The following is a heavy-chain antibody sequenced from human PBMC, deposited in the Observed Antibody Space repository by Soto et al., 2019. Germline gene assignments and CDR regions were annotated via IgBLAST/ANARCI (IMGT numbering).Heavy chain of an antibody. CDR2: ISSTTNYI. V-gene: IGHV3-21*04. J-gene: IGHJ4*02. CDR1: GFTFTRYS. D-gene: IGHD3-16*01. Sequence: GGPLRLSCAASGFTFTRYSMNWVRPAPGQALEWVSSISSTTNYIYYGDSLKGRFPLSRDNAKNSLYLEMNSLRAEDTAVYYCAKCLTTCFLHYWGQGTLVTVSS. CDR3: AKCLTTCFLHY.